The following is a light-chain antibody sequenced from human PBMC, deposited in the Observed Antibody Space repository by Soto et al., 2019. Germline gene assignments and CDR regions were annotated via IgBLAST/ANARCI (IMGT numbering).Light chain of an antibody. J-gene: IGKJ1*01. Sequence: DIQMTQSPSTLSASVGDRVTITCRASQYISSWLAWYQQKPVKAPKLLIYKASSLESGVPSRFSGSGSGTEFTLTISSLQPDDFATYYCQQYNSQRTFGQGTKVEIK. CDR1: QYISSW. CDR2: KAS. V-gene: IGKV1-5*03. CDR3: QQYNSQRT.